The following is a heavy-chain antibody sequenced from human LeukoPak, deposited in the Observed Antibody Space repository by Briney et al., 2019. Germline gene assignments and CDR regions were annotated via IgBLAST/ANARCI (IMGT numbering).Heavy chain of an antibody. CDR1: GGSFSGYY. J-gene: IGHJ6*03. CDR3: ARDRDEYYYGSGYYYYVDV. Sequence: SETLSLTCAVYGGSFSGYYWSWIRQPPGKGLEWIGEINHSGSTNYNPSLKSRVTISVDTSKNQFSLKLGSVTAADTAVYYCARDRDEYYYGSGYYYYVDVWGKGTTVTVSS. D-gene: IGHD3-10*01. CDR2: INHSGST. V-gene: IGHV4-34*01.